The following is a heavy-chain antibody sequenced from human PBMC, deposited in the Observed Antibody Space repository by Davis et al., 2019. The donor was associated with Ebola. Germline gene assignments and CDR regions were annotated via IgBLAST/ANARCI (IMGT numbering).Heavy chain of an antibody. CDR2: INHSGST. Sequence: GSLRLSCAVYGGSFSGYYWSWIRQPPGKGLEWIGEINHSGSTNYNPSLKSRVTISVDTSKNQFSLKLSSVTAADTAVYYCARGGYYVPLDIWGQGTMVTVSS. CDR1: GGSFSGYY. D-gene: IGHD2-15*01. V-gene: IGHV4-34*01. J-gene: IGHJ3*02. CDR3: ARGGYYVPLDI.